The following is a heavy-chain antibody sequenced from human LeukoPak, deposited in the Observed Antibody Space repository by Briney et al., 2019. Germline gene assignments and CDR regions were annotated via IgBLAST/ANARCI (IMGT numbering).Heavy chain of an antibody. CDR1: GGSISGYY. J-gene: IGHJ6*02. Sequence: PSETLFLTCTVSGGSISGYYWNWIRQPPGKGLEWIGYIYYSGSTNYNPSLKSRVTISVDTSKNQFSLKLSSVTAADTAVYYCARADILTGYYSGSYYYAMDVWGQGTTVTVSS. D-gene: IGHD3-9*01. CDR3: ARADILTGYYSGSYYYAMDV. CDR2: IYYSGST. V-gene: IGHV4-59*01.